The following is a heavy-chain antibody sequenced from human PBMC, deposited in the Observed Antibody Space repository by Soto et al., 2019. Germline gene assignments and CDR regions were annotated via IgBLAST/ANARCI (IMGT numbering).Heavy chain of an antibody. CDR1: GFTFGIYA. D-gene: IGHD6-13*01. CDR3: ARVAPEYTSTPRRFDF. Sequence: LRLSCAASGFTFGIYAMSWVRQAPGKGLEWVSSISGSGGSTYYAHSVKGRFTISRDKTKNTLDLQMNSLRAEDTAVYHCARVAPEYTSTPRRFDFWGQGTLVTVSS. V-gene: IGHV3-23*01. J-gene: IGHJ4*02. CDR2: ISGSGGST.